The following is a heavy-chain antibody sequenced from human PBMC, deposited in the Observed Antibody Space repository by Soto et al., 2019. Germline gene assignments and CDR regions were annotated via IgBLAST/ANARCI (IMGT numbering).Heavy chain of an antibody. CDR2: IGVSGDT. D-gene: IGHD1-1*01. J-gene: IGHJ4*02. CDR1: GFTFNIFA. Sequence: GGFLRLRCVASGFTFNIFAMSWVRQAPGKGLEWVSSIGVSGDTYYADSVKGRFTISRDNSKNSLSLQMNSLIAEDAAVYNSANNYYSDFWGLGSLVTVSS. V-gene: IGHV3-23*01. CDR3: ANNYYSDF.